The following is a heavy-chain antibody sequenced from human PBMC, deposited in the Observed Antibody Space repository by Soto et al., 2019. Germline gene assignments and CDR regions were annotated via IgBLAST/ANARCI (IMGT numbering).Heavy chain of an antibody. Sequence: QLQLQESGPGLVKPSETLSITCTVSGGSFSPNYWSWIRQPPGKGLEWVGYIYYAGSTSYNPSLKRPVTISLDTAKGQFPPGLGSGTAADTGGLYLAELGSFFQSLDPWGPGTLVTVSS. D-gene: IGHD3-16*01. CDR1: GGSFSPNY. J-gene: IGHJ5*02. CDR3: AELGSFFQSLDP. V-gene: IGHV4-59*08. CDR2: IYYAGST.